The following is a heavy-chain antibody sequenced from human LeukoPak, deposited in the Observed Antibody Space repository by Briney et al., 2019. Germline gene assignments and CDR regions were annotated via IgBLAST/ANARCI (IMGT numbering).Heavy chain of an antibody. D-gene: IGHD3-10*01. CDR3: ARDYGSGSYRYYGMDV. V-gene: IGHV4-59*01. J-gene: IGHJ6*02. Sequence: SETLSLTCTVSGGSISSYYWTWIRQPPGKGREWIGNIYYSGSTNYNPSLKSRVTISVDTSKNQFSLKLSSVTAADTAVYYCARDYGSGSYRYYGMDVWGQGTTVTVSS. CDR2: IYYSGST. CDR1: GGSISSYY.